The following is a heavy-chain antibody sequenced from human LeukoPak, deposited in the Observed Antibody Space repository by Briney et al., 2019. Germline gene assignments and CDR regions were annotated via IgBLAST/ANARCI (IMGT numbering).Heavy chain of an antibody. CDR2: IYVSGTT. D-gene: IGHD3-10*01. V-gene: IGHV3-53*01. CDR3: GRHAYGGSPPLN. J-gene: IGHJ4*02. Sequence: GGSLRLSCAASGFTVRDSYMSWVRQAPGKRLEWLAFIYVSGTTFYAASVKGRFTISRDNSKNTVYIQMNSLRAKDTALYYCGRHAYGGSPPLNWGQGTLVTVSS. CDR1: GFTVRDSY.